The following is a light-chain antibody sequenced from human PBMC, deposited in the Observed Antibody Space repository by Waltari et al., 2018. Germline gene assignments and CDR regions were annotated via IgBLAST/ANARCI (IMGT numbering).Light chain of an antibody. V-gene: IGKV3D-15*01. CDR2: GAS. J-gene: IGKJ4*01. CDR3: QQYNDWPRVT. CDR1: QRVSST. Sequence: EIVMTQSPATLSVSPGERATPSCRASQRVSSTLAWYQQKPGQPPRLLIYGASTRATATPARFSGSGSGTEFTLAISSLQSEDFAVYYCQQYNDWPRVTFGGGTKVEIK.